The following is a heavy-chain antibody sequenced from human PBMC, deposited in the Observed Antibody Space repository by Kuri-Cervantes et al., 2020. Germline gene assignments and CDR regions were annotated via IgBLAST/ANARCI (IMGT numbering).Heavy chain of an antibody. Sequence: SCAVSGASIISGNLWTWVRQSPGKGLEWIGDIHHSGITNYNASLESRVTILVDKSKNQFSLKLSSVTAADTAMYYCARGGGRPRVDLKAPMEAGHYGMDVWGQGTTVTVSS. V-gene: IGHV4-4*02. CDR1: GASIISGNL. CDR3: ARGGGRPRVDLKAPMEAGHYGMDV. CDR2: IHHSGIT. J-gene: IGHJ6*02. D-gene: IGHD3-16*01.